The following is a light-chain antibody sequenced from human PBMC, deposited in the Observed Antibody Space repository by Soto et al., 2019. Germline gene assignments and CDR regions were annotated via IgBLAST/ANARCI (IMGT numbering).Light chain of an antibody. J-gene: IGLJ7*01. Sequence: QSVLTQPPSVSGAPGQRVTISCTGSSSNIGAGYDVHWYQQLPGTAPKLLIYGNSNRHSGVPDRFSGSKSGTSASLAITGLQAEDEADYYCQSYASSLSGAVFGGGTQLTVL. V-gene: IGLV1-40*01. CDR2: GNS. CDR3: QSYASSLSGAV. CDR1: SSNIGAGYD.